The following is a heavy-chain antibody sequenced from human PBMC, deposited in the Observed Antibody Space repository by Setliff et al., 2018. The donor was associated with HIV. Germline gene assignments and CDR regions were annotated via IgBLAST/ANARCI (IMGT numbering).Heavy chain of an antibody. Sequence: SETLSLTCTVSGGSISNNRYYWSWIRQPPGKGLEWIGSIYHSGNTYYMPSLQSRVTISVDMSKNQFSLKLSSVTAADTAVYYCARGITIFGVDNSDYWGQGTLVTVSS. D-gene: IGHD3-3*01. CDR1: GGSISNNRYY. V-gene: IGHV4-39*07. CDR3: ARGITIFGVDNSDY. J-gene: IGHJ4*02. CDR2: IYHSGNT.